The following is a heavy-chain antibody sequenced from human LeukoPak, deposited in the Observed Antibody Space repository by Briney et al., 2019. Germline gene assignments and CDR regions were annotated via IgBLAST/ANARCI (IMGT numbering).Heavy chain of an antibody. CDR1: GGSFSGYY. D-gene: IGHD2-2*01. V-gene: IGHV4-34*01. CDR2: INHSGST. J-gene: IGHJ4*02. CDR3: ARGCESSTSCLLFELDY. Sequence: SETLSLTCAVYGGSFSGYYWSWIRQPPGKGLEWIGEINHSGSTNYNPSLKSRVTISVDTSKNQFSLKLSSVTAADTAVYYCARGCESSTSCLLFELDYWGQGTLVTVSS.